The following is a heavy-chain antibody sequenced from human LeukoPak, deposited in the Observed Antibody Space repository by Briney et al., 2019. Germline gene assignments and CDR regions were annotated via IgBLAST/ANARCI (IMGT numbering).Heavy chain of an antibody. CDR1: GFTFNDYA. V-gene: IGHV3-9*03. Sequence: GGSLRLSCAASGFTFNDYAMHWVRQAPGKGLEWVSGISWNSGSIGYADSVKGRFTISRDNAKNSLYLQMNSLRAEDMALYYCAKSRSVAGHGGDAFDVWGQGTMVTVSS. D-gene: IGHD6-19*01. J-gene: IGHJ3*01. CDR2: ISWNSGSI. CDR3: AKSRSVAGHGGDAFDV.